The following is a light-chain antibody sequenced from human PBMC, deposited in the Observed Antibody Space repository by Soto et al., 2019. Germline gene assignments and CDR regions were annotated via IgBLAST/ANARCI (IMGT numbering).Light chain of an antibody. CDR1: QSVSSN. J-gene: IGKJ1*01. V-gene: IGKV3-15*01. Sequence: EIILTPSPVTLSVSPGERATLSCRASQSVSSNLAWYQQKPGQAPRLLIYGASTRATGIPARFSGSGSGTEFTLTISSLQSEDFAVYYCQQYNDWPRTFGQGTKVDI. CDR2: GAS. CDR3: QQYNDWPRT.